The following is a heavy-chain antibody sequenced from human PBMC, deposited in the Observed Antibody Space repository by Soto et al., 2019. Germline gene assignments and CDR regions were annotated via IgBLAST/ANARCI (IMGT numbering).Heavy chain of an antibody. CDR3: ARDYGYCSSTSCNWFDP. V-gene: IGHV3-21*01. Sequence: EVQLVESGGGLVEPGGSLRLSCAASGFTFSSYSMNWVRQAPGKGLEWVSSISSSSSYIYYADSVKGRFTISRDNAKNSLYLQMNSLRAEDTAVYYCARDYGYCSSTSCNWFDPWGQGTLVTVSS. J-gene: IGHJ5*02. CDR1: GFTFSSYS. CDR2: ISSSSSYI. D-gene: IGHD2-2*01.